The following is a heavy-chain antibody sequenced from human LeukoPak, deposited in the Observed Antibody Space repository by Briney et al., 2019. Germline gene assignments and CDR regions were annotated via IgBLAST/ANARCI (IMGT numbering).Heavy chain of an antibody. CDR1: GYTFTSYG. CDR3: ARDIDGDGPGDWFDP. Sequence: ASVKVSCKASGYTFTSYGISWVRQAPGQGLEWMGGIIPIFGTANYAQKFQGRVTITADKSTSTAYMELSSLRSEDTAVYYCARDIDGDGPGDWFDPWGQGTLVTVSS. V-gene: IGHV1-69*06. D-gene: IGHD4-17*01. J-gene: IGHJ5*02. CDR2: IIPIFGTA.